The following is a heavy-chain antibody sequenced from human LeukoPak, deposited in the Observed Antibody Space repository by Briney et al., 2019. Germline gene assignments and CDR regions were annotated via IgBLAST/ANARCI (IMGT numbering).Heavy chain of an antibody. CDR2: INPNSGDT. D-gene: IGHD5-18*01. J-gene: IGHJ3*02. V-gene: IGHV1-2*02. Sequence: ASVKVSCKASGYTFTGYYMHWVRQAPGQGLEWMGWINPNSGDTNYAQKFQGRVTMTRDTSMSTAYMELIRLRSDDTAVYYCAIRGYSYGPCAFDIWGQGTMVTVSS. CDR1: GYTFTGYY. CDR3: AIRGYSYGPCAFDI.